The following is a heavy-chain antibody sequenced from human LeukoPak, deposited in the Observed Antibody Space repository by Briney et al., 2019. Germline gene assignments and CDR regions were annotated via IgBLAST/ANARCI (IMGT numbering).Heavy chain of an antibody. CDR3: AKDPPPLAVAGIRVWFDP. CDR1: GFTFSSYD. CDR2: IRYDGSNK. V-gene: IGHV3-30*02. Sequence: GGSLRLSCAASGFTFSSYDMHWVRQAPGKGLEWVAFIRYDGSNKYYADSVKGRFTISRDNSKNTLYLQMNSLRAEDTAVYYCAKDPPPLAVAGIRVWFDPWGQGTLVTVSS. J-gene: IGHJ5*02. D-gene: IGHD6-19*01.